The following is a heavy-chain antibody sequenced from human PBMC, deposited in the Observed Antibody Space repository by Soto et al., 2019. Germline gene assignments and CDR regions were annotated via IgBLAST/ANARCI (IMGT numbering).Heavy chain of an antibody. Sequence: QVQLQQWGAGLLKPSETLSLTCAVYGGSFSGYYWSWIRQPPGKGLEWIGEINHSGSTNYNPSLKSRVTISVDTSKNQFSLKLSSVTAADTAVYYCAGGYCSSTSCPNWFDPWGQGTLVTVSS. CDR1: GGSFSGYY. D-gene: IGHD2-2*01. CDR2: INHSGST. J-gene: IGHJ5*02. CDR3: AGGYCSSTSCPNWFDP. V-gene: IGHV4-34*01.